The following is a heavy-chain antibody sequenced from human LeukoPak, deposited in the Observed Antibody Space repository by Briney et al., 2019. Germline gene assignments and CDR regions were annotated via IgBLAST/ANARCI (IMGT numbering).Heavy chain of an antibody. CDR2: IESKTDGGTT. CDR3: TTYGSGRKFDY. CDR1: GFSFSDAW. V-gene: IGHV3-15*04. J-gene: IGHJ4*02. Sequence: GGSLRLSCAASGFSFSDAWMSWVRQIPGEGREWVGRIESKTDGGTTDYAAPVKGRFTISRDDSTNTLYLQMNSLKSEDTAVYYCTTYGSGRKFDYWGQGILVTVSS. D-gene: IGHD3-10*01.